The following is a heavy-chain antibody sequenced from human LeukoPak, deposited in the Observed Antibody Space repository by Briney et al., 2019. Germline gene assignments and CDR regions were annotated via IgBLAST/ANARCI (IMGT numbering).Heavy chain of an antibody. Sequence: PGESLKISCKGSGYTFTSYWIAWVRQMPGKGLEWMGIIYPGDSDTRYSPSFQGQVTISADKSISTAYLQWSSLKASDTAMYYCARFRRGYCSGGNCLHYLDPWGQGTLVTVSS. CDR2: IYPGDSDT. CDR3: ARFRRGYCSGGNCLHYLDP. D-gene: IGHD2-15*01. V-gene: IGHV5-51*01. J-gene: IGHJ5*02. CDR1: GYTFTSYW.